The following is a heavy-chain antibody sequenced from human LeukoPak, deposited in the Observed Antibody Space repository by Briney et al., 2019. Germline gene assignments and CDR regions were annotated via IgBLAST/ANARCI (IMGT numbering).Heavy chain of an antibody. D-gene: IGHD2-21*01. V-gene: IGHV4-59*01. J-gene: IGHJ4*02. CDR3: ARVKGDLGYYFDY. CDR2: IYYTGTT. Sequence: PSETLSLTCTVPGGSISSFYWSWIRQPPGKGLECIGYIYYTGTTNYNPSLKTRVTISVDTSKNQFSLNLSSVTAADTAVYSCARVKGDLGYYFDYWGQGTLVIVSS. CDR1: GGSISSFY.